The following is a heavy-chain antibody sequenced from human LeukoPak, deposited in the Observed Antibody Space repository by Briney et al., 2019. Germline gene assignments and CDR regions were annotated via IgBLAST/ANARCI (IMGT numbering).Heavy chain of an antibody. V-gene: IGHV1-46*01. J-gene: IGHJ3*02. CDR2: INPSGGST. D-gene: IGHD3-9*01. Sequence: ASVKVSCKASGYTFTSYYMHWVRQAPGQGLEWMGIINPSGGSTSYAQKFQGRVTTTRDTSTSTVYMELSSLRSEDTAVYYCASVTYYDILTGYSPWGAFDIWGQGTMVTVSS. CDR1: GYTFTSYY. CDR3: ASVTYYDILTGYSPWGAFDI.